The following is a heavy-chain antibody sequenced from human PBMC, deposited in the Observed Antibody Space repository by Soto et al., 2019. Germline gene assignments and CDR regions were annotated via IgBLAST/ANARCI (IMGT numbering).Heavy chain of an antibody. CDR2: INAGNGNT. CDR3: ARSGSASVVVVYGMDF. V-gene: IGHV1-3*01. J-gene: IGHJ6*02. D-gene: IGHD2-15*01. CDR1: GYTFTSYA. Sequence: GASVKVSCKASGYTFTSYAMHWVRQAPGQRLEWMGWINAGNGNTKYSQKFQGRVTITRDTSASTAYMELSSLRSEDTAVYYCARSGSASVVVVYGMDFWGQGTTVTVSS.